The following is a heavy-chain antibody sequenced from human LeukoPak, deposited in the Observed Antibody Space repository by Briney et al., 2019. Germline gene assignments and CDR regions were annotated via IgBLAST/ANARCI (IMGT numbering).Heavy chain of an antibody. D-gene: IGHD2-2*01. V-gene: IGHV4-34*01. CDR3: ARGPVLGYCSSTSCRTNYYYGMDV. Sequence: KPSETLSLTCAVYGGSFSGYYWSWIRQPPGEGLEWIGEINHSGSTNYNPSLKSRVTISVDTSKNQFSLKLSSVTAADTAVYYCARGPVLGYCSSTSCRTNYYYGMDVWGQGTTVTVSS. CDR2: INHSGST. J-gene: IGHJ6*02. CDR1: GGSFSGYY.